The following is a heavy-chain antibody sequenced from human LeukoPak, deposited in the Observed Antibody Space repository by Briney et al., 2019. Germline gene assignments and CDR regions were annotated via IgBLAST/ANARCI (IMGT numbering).Heavy chain of an antibody. D-gene: IGHD4-17*01. J-gene: IGHJ6*04. CDR3: ARDTSMTTVTRSWYYYYYYGMDA. CDR2: ISSSSSYI. CDR1: GFTFSSYS. V-gene: IGHV3-21*01. Sequence: PGGSLRLSCAASGFTFSSYSMNWVRQAPGKGLEWVSSISSSSSYIYYADSVKGRFTISRDNAKNSLYLQMNSLRAEDTAVYYCARDTSMTTVTRSWYYYYYYGMDAWGKGTTVTVSS.